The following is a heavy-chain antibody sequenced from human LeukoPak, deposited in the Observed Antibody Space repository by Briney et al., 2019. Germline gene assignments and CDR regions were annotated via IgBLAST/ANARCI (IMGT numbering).Heavy chain of an antibody. CDR1: GFTFSSYA. V-gene: IGHV3-23*01. D-gene: IGHD3-3*01. J-gene: IGHJ3*02. CDR2: ISGSGGST. CDR3: AKSIYDFWSGYVGSAGQECAFDI. Sequence: PGGSLRLSCAASGFTFSSYAMSWVRQAAGKGLEWVSAISGSGGSTYYADSVKGRFTISRDNSKNTLYLQMNSLRAEDTAVYYCAKSIYDFWSGYVGSAGQECAFDIWGQGTMVTVSS.